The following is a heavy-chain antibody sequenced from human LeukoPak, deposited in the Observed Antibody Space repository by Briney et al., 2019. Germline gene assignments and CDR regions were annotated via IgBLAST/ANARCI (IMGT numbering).Heavy chain of an antibody. J-gene: IGHJ4*02. Sequence: SESLSLTCTVSGGSISSYYWSWVRQPPGKGLEYIGYIYYSGSTNYNPSLKSRVTISVDTSKNQFSLKLSSVTAADMAVYYCARLVRTYYYDSSGYYWDYWGQGTMVTVSS. D-gene: IGHD3-22*01. CDR1: GGSISSYY. CDR2: IYYSGST. CDR3: ARLVRTYYYDSSGYYWDY. V-gene: IGHV4-59*08.